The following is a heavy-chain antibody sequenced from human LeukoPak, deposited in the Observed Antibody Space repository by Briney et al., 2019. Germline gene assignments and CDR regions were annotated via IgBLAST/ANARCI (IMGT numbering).Heavy chain of an antibody. J-gene: IGHJ4*02. Sequence: PSETLSLTCAVYGGSFSGYYWSWIRQPPGKGLEWIGEINHSGSTNYNPSLKSRVTISVDTSKNQFSLKLSSVTAADTAVYYCARGLNPKGFWSGYLGFYFDYWGQGTLVTVSS. V-gene: IGHV4-34*01. CDR3: ARGLNPKGFWSGYLGFYFDY. D-gene: IGHD3-3*01. CDR2: INHSGST. CDR1: GGSFSGYY.